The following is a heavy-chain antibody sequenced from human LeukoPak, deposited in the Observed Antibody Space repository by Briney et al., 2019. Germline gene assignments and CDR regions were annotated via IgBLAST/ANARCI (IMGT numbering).Heavy chain of an antibody. CDR3: ARAPMSYHSRGFGGAFDI. J-gene: IGHJ3*02. Sequence: AGGSLRLSCAASGFTFSNYAMPWVPQAAGQELEGVAGISYGGAKKYLADSVKRRFTISRDNSKNTMYLQMNSLRAEDTAMYYWARAPMSYHSRGFGGAFDIWGEGTMVTVSS. V-gene: IGHV3-30*04. CDR1: GFTFSNYA. D-gene: IGHD3-22*01. CDR2: ISYGGAKK.